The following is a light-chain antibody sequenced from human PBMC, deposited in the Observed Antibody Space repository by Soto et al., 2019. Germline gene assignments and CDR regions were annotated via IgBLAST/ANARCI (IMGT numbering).Light chain of an antibody. V-gene: IGKV1-39*01. CDR1: QGISNC. CDR3: QKSYSTPWT. J-gene: IGKJ1*01. CDR2: AAS. Sequence: DIQMTQSPSALSSSVGDRVTMTCRASQGISNCLAWYQQKPGKAPKLLIYAASSLQSGVPSRFSGSGSGTDFTLTISSLQPEDFATYYCQKSYSTPWTFGQGTKVDIK.